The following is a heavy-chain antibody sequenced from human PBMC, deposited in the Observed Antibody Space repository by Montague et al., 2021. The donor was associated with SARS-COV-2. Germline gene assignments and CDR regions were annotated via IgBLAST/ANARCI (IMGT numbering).Heavy chain of an antibody. CDR1: GVSISSGAHY. CDR3: ARSPYYDSSGQMGFDF. Sequence: TLSLTCSVSGVSISSGAHYWSWIRQHPGKGLEWIGYIYYNGSTYYNPSLKSRVTIAVDTSKNHFSLRLSSVTTADTAVYYCARSPYYDSSGQMGFDFWGQGTLVTVSS. J-gene: IGHJ4*02. CDR2: IYYNGST. V-gene: IGHV4-31*03. D-gene: IGHD3-22*01.